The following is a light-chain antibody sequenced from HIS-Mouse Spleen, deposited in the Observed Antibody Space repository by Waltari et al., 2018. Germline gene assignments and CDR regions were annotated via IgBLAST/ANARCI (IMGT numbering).Light chain of an antibody. CDR2: EGS. Sequence: QSALTQPASVSGSPGQSIPISCTGTSSAVGSYNLVSWYQQHPGKAPKLMIYEGSKRPSGVSNRFSGSKSGNTAYLTISGLQAEDEADYYCCSYAGSSTLVFGGGTKLTVL. V-gene: IGLV2-23*01. J-gene: IGLJ3*02. CDR3: CSYAGSSTLV. CDR1: SSAVGSYNL.